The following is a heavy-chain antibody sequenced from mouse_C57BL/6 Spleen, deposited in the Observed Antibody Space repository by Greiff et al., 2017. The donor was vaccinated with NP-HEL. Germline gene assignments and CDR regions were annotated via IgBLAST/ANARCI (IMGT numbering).Heavy chain of an antibody. CDR1: GFTFSDYY. V-gene: IGHV5-16*01. CDR3: ARVAYGSSFDY. J-gene: IGHJ2*01. CDR2: INYDGSST. Sequence: EVQLVESEGGLVQPGSSMKLSCTASGFTFSDYYMAWVRQVPEKGLEWVANINYDGSSTYYLDSLKSRFIISRDNAKNILYLQMSSLKSEDTATYYCARVAYGSSFDYWGQGTTLTVSS. D-gene: IGHD1-1*01.